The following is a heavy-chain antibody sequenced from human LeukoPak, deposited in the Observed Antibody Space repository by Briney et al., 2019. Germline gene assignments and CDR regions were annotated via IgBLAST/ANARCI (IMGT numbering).Heavy chain of an antibody. Sequence: SETLSLTCTVSGGSISSSSYYWGWIRQPPGKGLEWIGSIYTSGSTNYNLSLKSRLTISVDTSKNQFSLKLSSVTAADTAVYYCARAEWELDDAYDIWGQGTMVTVSS. CDR1: GGSISSSSYY. CDR2: IYTSGST. J-gene: IGHJ3*02. D-gene: IGHD1-26*01. V-gene: IGHV4-39*07. CDR3: ARAEWELDDAYDI.